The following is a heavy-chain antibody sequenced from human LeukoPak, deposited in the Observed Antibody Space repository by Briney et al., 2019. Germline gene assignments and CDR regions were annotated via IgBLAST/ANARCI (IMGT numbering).Heavy chain of an antibody. Sequence: GGSLRLSCAASGFTFSSYSMIWVRQAPGKGLEWVSSISSSSSYIYYADSVKGRFTISRDNAKNSLYLQMNSLRAEDTAVYYCARGSGSGSYYSSPWGQGTLVTVSS. V-gene: IGHV3-21*01. CDR1: GFTFSSYS. J-gene: IGHJ5*02. CDR2: ISSSSSYI. CDR3: ARGSGSGSYYSSP. D-gene: IGHD3-10*01.